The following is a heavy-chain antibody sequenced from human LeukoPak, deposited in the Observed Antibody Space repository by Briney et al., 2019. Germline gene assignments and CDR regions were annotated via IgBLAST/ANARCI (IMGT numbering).Heavy chain of an antibody. V-gene: IGHV3-48*03. CDR3: ARYRVAGGDFDY. CDR1: GFTFSNYE. D-gene: IGHD3-3*01. CDR2: IGSGGSTI. J-gene: IGHJ4*02. Sequence: PGGSLRLSCAASGFTFSNYEMHWVRQAPGKGLEWVSYIGSGGSTIYYADSVKGRFTISRDNAKNTLYLQMNSLRAEDTAVYYCARYRVAGGDFDYWGQGTLVTVSS.